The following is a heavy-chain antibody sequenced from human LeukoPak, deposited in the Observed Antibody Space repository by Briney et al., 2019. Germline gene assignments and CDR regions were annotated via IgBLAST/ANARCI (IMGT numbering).Heavy chain of an antibody. CDR2: MNPNSGNT. CDR1: GYTFTSHD. J-gene: IGHJ6*02. Sequence: GASVKVSCKASGYTFTSHDINWVRQATGQGLEWMGWMNPNSGNTGYAQKFQGRVTMTRNTSISTAYMELSSLRSEDTAVYYCARGRLAITIFGVFIPRYGMDVWGQGTTVTVSS. CDR3: ARGRLAITIFGVFIPRYGMDV. V-gene: IGHV1-8*01. D-gene: IGHD3-3*01.